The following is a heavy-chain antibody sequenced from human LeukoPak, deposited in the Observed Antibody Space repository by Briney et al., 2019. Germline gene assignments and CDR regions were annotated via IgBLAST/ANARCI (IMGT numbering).Heavy chain of an antibody. CDR1: GGSISSYY. V-gene: IGHV4-59*01. CDR3: AREFGGGMDV. J-gene: IGHJ6*02. Sequence: SETLSLTCTVSGGSISSYYWSLIRQPPGKGLEWIGYIYYSGSTNYNPSLKSRVTISVDTSKNQFSLKLSSVTAADTAVYYCAREFGGGMDVWGQGTTVTVSS. D-gene: IGHD3-10*01. CDR2: IYYSGST.